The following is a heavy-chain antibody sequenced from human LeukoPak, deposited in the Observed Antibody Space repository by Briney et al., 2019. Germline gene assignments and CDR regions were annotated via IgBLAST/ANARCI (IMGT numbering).Heavy chain of an antibody. J-gene: IGHJ4*02. CDR3: ARGQGGIAAAGFDY. CDR2: INHSGST. D-gene: IGHD6-13*01. Sequence: PSETLSLTCAVYGGSFSGYYWSWIRQPPGKGLEWIGEINHSGSTNYNPSLKSRVTISVDTSKNQFSLKLSSVTAADTAVYYCARGQGGIAAAGFDYWGQGTLVTVSS. V-gene: IGHV4-34*01. CDR1: GGSFSGYY.